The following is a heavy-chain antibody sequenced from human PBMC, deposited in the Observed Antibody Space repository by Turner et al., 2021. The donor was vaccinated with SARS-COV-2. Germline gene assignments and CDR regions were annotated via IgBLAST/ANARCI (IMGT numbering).Heavy chain of an antibody. Sequence: QLQLPESGPGLVKPSETLSLTCTVSGGSISSSSYYCGWIRQPPGKGLEWIGSMYYSGSTYYNPSLKSRVTISVDTSKNQFSLKLSSVTAADTAVYYCARRSSRLGNWYFDLWGRGTLVTVSS. CDR2: MYYSGST. V-gene: IGHV4-39*01. J-gene: IGHJ2*01. CDR3: ARRSSRLGNWYFDL. D-gene: IGHD2-15*01. CDR1: GGSISSSSYY.